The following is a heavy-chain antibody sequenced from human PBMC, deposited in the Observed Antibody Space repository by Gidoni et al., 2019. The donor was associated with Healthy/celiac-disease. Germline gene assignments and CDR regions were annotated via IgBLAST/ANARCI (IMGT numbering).Heavy chain of an antibody. Sequence: EVQLVQSGAEVKKHGESLKISCKGSGYSFTSYWIGWVRQLPGKGLEWMGIIYPGDSDTSYSPSFPGQVTISADKSISTAYLQWSSLKASDTAMYYCARLAGGYDLLYWYFDLWGRGTLVTVSS. V-gene: IGHV5-51*01. J-gene: IGHJ2*01. CDR2: IYPGDSDT. CDR1: GYSFTSYW. D-gene: IGHD5-12*01. CDR3: ARLAGGYDLLYWYFDL.